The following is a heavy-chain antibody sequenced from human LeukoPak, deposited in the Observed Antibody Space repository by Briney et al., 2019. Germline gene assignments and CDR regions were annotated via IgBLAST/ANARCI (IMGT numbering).Heavy chain of an antibody. CDR2: ISAYNGNS. Sequence: ASVKVSCKASGYTFTSYGISWVRQAPGQGLEWMGWISAYNGNSNYAQKFQGRVAITTDESTSTAYMELSSLRSEDTAVYYCARGVLRFLESPIMGYWGQGTLVTVSS. CDR3: ARGVLRFLESPIMGY. CDR1: GYTFTSYG. D-gene: IGHD3-3*01. J-gene: IGHJ4*02. V-gene: IGHV1-18*01.